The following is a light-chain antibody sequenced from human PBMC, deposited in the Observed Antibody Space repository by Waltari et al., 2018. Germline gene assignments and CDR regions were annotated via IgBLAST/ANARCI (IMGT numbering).Light chain of an antibody. V-gene: IGKV1-39*01. J-gene: IGKJ1*01. CDR2: DTS. CDR3: QQSRDTPRT. Sequence: DIRLTQSPPSLSASAGARVTITCRASQSIRSFLNWYQRTPGKAPKLLIYDTSKLESGVPPRFSGSGSGTDFTLTINSLQPDDFATYYCQQSRDTPRTFGQGTRVEIK. CDR1: QSIRSF.